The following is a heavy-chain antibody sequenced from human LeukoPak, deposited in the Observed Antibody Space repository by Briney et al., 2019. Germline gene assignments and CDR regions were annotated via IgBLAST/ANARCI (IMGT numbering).Heavy chain of an antibody. CDR2: IRRKANNYAT. CDR3: TRLSRNYYYYMDV. Sequence: GGSLRLSCAASGFTFSGSAMHWVRQASGKGLEWVGRIRRKANNYATAYAASVKGRFTISRDDSKNTAYLQMNSLKTEDTAVYYCTRLSRNYYYYMDVWGKGTTVTVSS. V-gene: IGHV3-73*01. J-gene: IGHJ6*03. CDR1: GFTFSGSA.